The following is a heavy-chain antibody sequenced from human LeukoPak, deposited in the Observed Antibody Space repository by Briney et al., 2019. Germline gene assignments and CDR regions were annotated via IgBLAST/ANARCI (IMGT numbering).Heavy chain of an antibody. D-gene: IGHD5-24*01. CDR3: ARPRWLQFGPHDC. Sequence: PGGSLSLSCAAFGFTLSTFWMTWVRQAPGKGLEWVANIKQDGSEKYYVDSVKGRFTVSRDNAKNSLYLQMNSLRAEDTAVYYCARPRWLQFGPHDCWGQGTLVTVSS. CDR1: GFTLSTFW. J-gene: IGHJ4*02. CDR2: IKQDGSEK. V-gene: IGHV3-7*01.